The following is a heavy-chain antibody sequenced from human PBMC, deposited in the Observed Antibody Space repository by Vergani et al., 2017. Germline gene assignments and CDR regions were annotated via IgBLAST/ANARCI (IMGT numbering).Heavy chain of an antibody. J-gene: IGHJ3*02. CDR1: GGTFSSYT. CDR3: ARDYEQLAPDLKHDAFDI. CDR2: IIPTLGIA. D-gene: IGHD6-6*01. Sequence: QVQLVQSGAEVKKPGSSVKVSCKASGGTFSSYTISWVRQAPGQGLEWMGRIIPTLGIANYAQKFQGRVTITADKSTSTAYMELSSLRSEDTAVYYCARDYEQLAPDLKHDAFDIWGQGTMVTVSS. V-gene: IGHV1-69*08.